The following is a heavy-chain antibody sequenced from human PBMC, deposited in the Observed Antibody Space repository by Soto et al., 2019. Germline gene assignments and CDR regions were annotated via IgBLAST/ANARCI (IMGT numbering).Heavy chain of an antibody. CDR3: ARRPGGLNHKISSPYY. V-gene: IGHV4-4*02. D-gene: IGHD3-16*01. CDR1: GVSINSDAW. Sequence: PSETLSLTCAVSGVSINSDAWWAWVRQPPGKGLEWIGEIFYSGSYKYNPSLRTRVTISADKAKNQFSLNLHSVTAADTAVHYCARRPGGLNHKISSPYYWGQGTLVTVSS. J-gene: IGHJ4*02. CDR2: IFYSGSY.